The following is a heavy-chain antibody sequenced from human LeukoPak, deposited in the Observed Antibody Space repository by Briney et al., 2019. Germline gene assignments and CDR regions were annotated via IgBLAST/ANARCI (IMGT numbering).Heavy chain of an antibody. Sequence: PSETLSLTCTVSGGSISSGSYYWGWIRQPPGKGLEWIGRIYTSGSTNYNPSLKSRVTMSVDTSKNQFSLKLSSVTAADTAVYYCAGRRFGELYYFDYWGQGTLVTVSS. CDR3: AGRRFGELYYFDY. V-gene: IGHV4-39*07. J-gene: IGHJ4*02. CDR2: IYTSGST. D-gene: IGHD3-10*01. CDR1: GGSISSGSYY.